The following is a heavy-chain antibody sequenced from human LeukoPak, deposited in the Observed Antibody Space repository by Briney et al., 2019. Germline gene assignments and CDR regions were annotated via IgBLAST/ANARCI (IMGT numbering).Heavy chain of an antibody. CDR2: ISGSGGST. CDR1: GFTFSSYA. CDR3: AKTPGALRFFDY. J-gene: IGHJ4*02. D-gene: IGHD3-16*01. Sequence: PGGSLRLSCAASGFTFSSYAMIWVRQAPGKGVEWVSAISGSGGSTYYADSVKGRFTISRDNSKNTLYLQMNSLRAEDTAVYYCAKTPGALRFFDYWGQGTLVTVSS. V-gene: IGHV3-23*01.